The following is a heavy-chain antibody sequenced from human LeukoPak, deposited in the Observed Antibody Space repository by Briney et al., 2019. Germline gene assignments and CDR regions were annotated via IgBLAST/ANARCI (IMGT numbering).Heavy chain of an antibody. CDR2: INPNSGGT. D-gene: IGHD3-10*01. CDR1: GYIFTGYY. Sequence: ASVKVSCKASGYIFTGYYMHWVRQAPGQGLEWMGWINPNSGGTNYAQKFQGRVTMTRDTSISTAYMELSRLRSDDTAVYYCAQVRYYGSGSYYTNPNFDYWGQGTLVTVSS. CDR3: AQVRYYGSGSYYTNPNFDY. J-gene: IGHJ4*02. V-gene: IGHV1-2*02.